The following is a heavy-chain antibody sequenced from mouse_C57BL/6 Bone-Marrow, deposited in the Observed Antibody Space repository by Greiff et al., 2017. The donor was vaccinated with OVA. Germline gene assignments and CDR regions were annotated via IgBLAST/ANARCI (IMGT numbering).Heavy chain of an antibody. CDR1: GFTFSSYA. D-gene: IGHD1-1*01. CDR2: ISDGGSYT. CDR3: ARGDYYGSSYAYYFDY. Sequence: EVKVVESGGGLVKPGGSLKLSCAASGFTFSSYAMSWVRQTPEKRLEWVATISDGGSYTYYPDNVKGRFTISRDNAKNNLYLQMSHLKSEDTAMYYCARGDYYGSSYAYYFDYWGQGTTLTVSS. J-gene: IGHJ2*01. V-gene: IGHV5-4*03.